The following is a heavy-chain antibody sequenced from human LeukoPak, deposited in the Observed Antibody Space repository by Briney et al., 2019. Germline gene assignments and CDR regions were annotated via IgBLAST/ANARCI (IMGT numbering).Heavy chain of an antibody. CDR3: ARDWGYSGYDWGLDSDC. D-gene: IGHD5-12*01. J-gene: IGHJ4*02. CDR2: IKQYGSDK. Sequence: TGGSLRLSCAASGFIFSNYWRAWGRQSPGKGLEWVAHIKQYGSDKNDADSVKGRVTGSRDNTKNSLYLQMTSLRAEDTAVYYCARDWGYSGYDWGLDSDCWGQGAMVTVSS. CDR1: GFIFSNYW. V-gene: IGHV3-7*04.